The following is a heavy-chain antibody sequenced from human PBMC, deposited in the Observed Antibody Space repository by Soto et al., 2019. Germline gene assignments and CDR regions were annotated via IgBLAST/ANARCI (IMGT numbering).Heavy chain of an antibody. D-gene: IGHD4-17*01. CDR1: GFSLSTNGMS. CDR3: AAGGGLPRCY. J-gene: IGHJ4*02. V-gene: IGHV4-30-2*01. CDR2: IYHSGST. Sequence: LVNPTQTLTLTCTFSGFSLSTNGMSVTWIRQPPGKGLEWIGYIYHSGSTYYNPSLKSRVTISVDRSKNQFSLKLSSVTAADTAVYYCAAGGGLPRCYWGQGTLVTVSS.